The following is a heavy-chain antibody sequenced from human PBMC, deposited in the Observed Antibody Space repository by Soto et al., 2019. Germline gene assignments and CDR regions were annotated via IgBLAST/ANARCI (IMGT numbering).Heavy chain of an antibody. CDR1: GGSISRGGYY. CDR2: IYYSGST. CDR3: ARVSKLFAPKDGKSAYFCAMDV. Sequence: SETLSLTCTVSGGSISRGGYYWTWIRQHPGKGLEWIGYIYYSGSTYYNPSLKSRVDMSVDTSENQFSLKVRSVTAADAAVYFCARVSKLFAPKDGKSAYFCAMDVWGHGTTVTVSS. D-gene: IGHD2-15*01. J-gene: IGHJ6*02. V-gene: IGHV4-31*03.